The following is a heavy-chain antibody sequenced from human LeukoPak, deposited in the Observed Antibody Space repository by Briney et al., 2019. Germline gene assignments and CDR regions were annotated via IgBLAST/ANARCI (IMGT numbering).Heavy chain of an antibody. D-gene: IGHD1-26*01. CDR1: GYSFAEYY. CDR2: INPKSGGT. Sequence: ASVKVSCKASGYSFAEYYIHWVRQAPGRGLEWMGRINPKSGGTDYVQNFQGRVTMTRDMSITTVYMELSSLRSDDTAVYYCAREVGATDNSFDYWGQGTLVTVSS. V-gene: IGHV1-2*06. J-gene: IGHJ4*02. CDR3: AREVGATDNSFDY.